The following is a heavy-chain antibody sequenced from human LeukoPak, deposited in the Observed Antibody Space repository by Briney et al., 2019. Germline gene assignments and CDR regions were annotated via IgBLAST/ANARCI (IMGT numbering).Heavy chain of an antibody. V-gene: IGHV3-30*02. CDR3: ALPWGLGWWNFDV. CDR1: GFTFSSYG. D-gene: IGHD2-21*01. CDR2: IRYDGSNK. Sequence: TGGSLRLSCAASGFTFSSYGMHWVRQAPGKGLEWVAFIRYDGSNKYYADSVKGRFTISRDNSKNTLYPQMNSLRAEDTAVYYCALPWGLGWWNFDVWGRGTLVTVSS. J-gene: IGHJ2*01.